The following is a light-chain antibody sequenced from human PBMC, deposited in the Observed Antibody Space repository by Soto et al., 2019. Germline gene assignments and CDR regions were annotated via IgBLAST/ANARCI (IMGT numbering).Light chain of an antibody. CDR3: QQYNNWPRT. CDR2: GAS. V-gene: IGKV3-15*01. Sequence: EIVMTQSPATLSVSPGERATLSCRASQSVSSNLAWYQQKPGQAPRLLIYGASSRATGIPASFSGSGSGTEFTPTISSLQSEDVAVYYWQQYNNWPRTFGQGTKVEIK. J-gene: IGKJ1*01. CDR1: QSVSSN.